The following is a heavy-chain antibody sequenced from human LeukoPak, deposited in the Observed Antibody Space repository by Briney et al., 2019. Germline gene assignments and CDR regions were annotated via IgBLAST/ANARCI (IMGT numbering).Heavy chain of an antibody. V-gene: IGHV4-34*01. CDR3: ARFGNSLDY. CDR2: IYYSGST. D-gene: IGHD4-23*01. CDR1: GGSFSGYY. J-gene: IGHJ4*02. Sequence: SETLSLTCAVYGGSFSGYYWSWIRQPPGKGLEWIGSIYYSGSTYYNPSLKSRVTISVDTSKNHFSLKLSSVTAADTAVYYCARFGNSLDYWGQGTLVTVSS.